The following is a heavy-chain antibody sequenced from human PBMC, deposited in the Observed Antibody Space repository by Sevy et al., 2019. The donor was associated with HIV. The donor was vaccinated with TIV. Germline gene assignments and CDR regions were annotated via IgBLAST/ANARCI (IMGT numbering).Heavy chain of an antibody. D-gene: IGHD3-3*01. CDR3: ARGPSRDFWSAYAIDY. CDR2: IYHSGST. Sequence: SETLSLTCAVSGGFISSSTWWSWVRQPPGKGLEWIGEIYHSGSTNYNPSLKSRVTISVDNSKNQFSLKVSSVTAADTAVYYCARGPSRDFWSAYAIDYWGQGTLVTVSS. V-gene: IGHV4-4*02. CDR1: GGFISSSTW. J-gene: IGHJ4*02.